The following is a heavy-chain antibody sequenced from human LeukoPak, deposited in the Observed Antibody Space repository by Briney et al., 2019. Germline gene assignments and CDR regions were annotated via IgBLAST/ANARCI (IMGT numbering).Heavy chain of an antibody. J-gene: IGHJ6*02. CDR1: GLTFSSYA. CDR3: AKHRGARADSSRIGMDV. D-gene: IGHD6-19*01. Sequence: GGSLRLSCAASGLTFSSYAMSWVRQAPGKGLEWVSTISDNGGGTHYADSVKGRSTISRDNSKNTLYLQMNSLRAEDTAVYYCAKHRGARADSSRIGMDVWGQGTTVTVS. V-gene: IGHV3-23*01. CDR2: ISDNGGGT.